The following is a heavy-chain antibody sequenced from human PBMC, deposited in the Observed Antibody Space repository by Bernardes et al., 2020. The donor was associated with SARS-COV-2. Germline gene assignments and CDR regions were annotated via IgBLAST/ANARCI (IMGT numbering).Heavy chain of an antibody. CDR3: ARDIVLVPIYYYYYYGMDV. Sequence: SVKVSCKASGYTFTSYGLSWVRQAPGQGLEWMGWISAYNGNTNYAQKLQGRVTMTTDTSTSTAYMELRSLRSDDTAVYYCARDIVLVPIYYYYYYGMDVWGQGTTVTVSS. V-gene: IGHV1-18*01. CDR2: ISAYNGNT. CDR1: GYTFTSYG. J-gene: IGHJ6*02. D-gene: IGHD2-8*02.